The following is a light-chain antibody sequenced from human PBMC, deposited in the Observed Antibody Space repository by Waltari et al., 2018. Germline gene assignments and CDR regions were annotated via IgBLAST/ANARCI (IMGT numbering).Light chain of an antibody. CDR1: QSVDSNY. Sequence: EIVLTQSPGTLSLSPGERATLSCRASQSVDSNYLAWFQQKPGQAPRLLIYGTSSRSTGIPDRFSGGGSGTDFTLTISRLDPEDFAVYYCQQYGTSPWTFGQGTNVEIK. V-gene: IGKV3-20*01. CDR2: GTS. CDR3: QQYGTSPWT. J-gene: IGKJ1*01.